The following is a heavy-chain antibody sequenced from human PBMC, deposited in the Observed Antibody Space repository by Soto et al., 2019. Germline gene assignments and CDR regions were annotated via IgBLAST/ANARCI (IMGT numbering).Heavy chain of an antibody. J-gene: IGHJ4*02. CDR3: AKDLGSGSPLYYFDY. Sequence: QVQLVESGGGVVQPGRSLRLSCAASGFTFSSYGMHWVRQAPGKGLEWVAVISYDGSNKYYADSVKGRFTISRDNSKNTLYLQMNSLRAEDTALYYCAKDLGSGSPLYYFDYWGQGTLVTVSS. CDR1: GFTFSSYG. D-gene: IGHD3-10*02. CDR2: ISYDGSNK. V-gene: IGHV3-30*18.